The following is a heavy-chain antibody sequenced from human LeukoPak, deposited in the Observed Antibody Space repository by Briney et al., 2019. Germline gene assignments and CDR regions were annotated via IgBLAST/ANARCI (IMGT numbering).Heavy chain of an antibody. CDR1: GGSISSYY. J-gene: IGHJ5*02. CDR2: IYYSGST. CDR3: ARGPLVGATTWFDP. D-gene: IGHD1-26*01. Sequence: SETLSLTCTVSGGSISSYYWSWIRQPPGKGLEWIGYIYYSGSTNYNPSLKSRVTILVDTSKNQFSLKVRSVSAADTAMYYCARGPLVGATTWFDPWGQGTLVTVSS. V-gene: IGHV4-59*01.